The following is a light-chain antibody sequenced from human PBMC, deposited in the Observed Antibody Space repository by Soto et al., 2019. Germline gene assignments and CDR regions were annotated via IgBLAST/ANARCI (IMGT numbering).Light chain of an antibody. CDR1: QSVSQY. V-gene: IGKV3-20*01. Sequence: EIVLTQSPGTLSWSLGERATLSCRASQSVSQYLAWYQQKPGQAPRLLIYGASSRANGIPDRFSGRGSGTDFTLTINGLEPEDFAVYYCQQYATSARLTFGHGTNVDI. CDR3: QQYATSARLT. CDR2: GAS. J-gene: IGKJ3*01.